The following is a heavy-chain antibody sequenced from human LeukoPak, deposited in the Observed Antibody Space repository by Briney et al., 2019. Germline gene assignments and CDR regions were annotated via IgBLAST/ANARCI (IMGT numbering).Heavy chain of an antibody. CDR3: ARGTGEGGSASPPFDP. V-gene: IGHV1-8*03. CDR2: MNTNSGNT. Sequence: ASVKVSCKASGYTFTSYDINWVRQATGQGFEWMGWMNTNSGNTGYAQKFQGRVTITRNTSISTAYMELSSLRSEDTAVYYCARGTGEGGSASPPFDPWGQGTLVTVPS. CDR1: GYTFTSYD. J-gene: IGHJ5*02. D-gene: IGHD3-10*01.